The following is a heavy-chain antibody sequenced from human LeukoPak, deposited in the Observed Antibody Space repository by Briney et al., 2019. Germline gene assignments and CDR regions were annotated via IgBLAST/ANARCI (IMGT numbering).Heavy chain of an antibody. CDR2: FSGSSSPI. CDR3: ARSSSWYWYFVL. Sequence: GGSLRLSCAASGFSFSVYSMTWVREAPGEGLGWLSYFSGSSSPIYYADSVKGRFTISRDNAKNSLYLQKNSLRVEDTAVYYCARSSSWYWYFVLWGRGTLVSVCS. V-gene: IGHV3-48*01. D-gene: IGHD6-13*01. J-gene: IGHJ2*01. CDR1: GFSFSVYS.